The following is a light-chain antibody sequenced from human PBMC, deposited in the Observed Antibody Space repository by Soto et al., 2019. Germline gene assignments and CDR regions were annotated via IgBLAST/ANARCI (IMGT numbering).Light chain of an antibody. J-gene: IGKJ5*01. CDR2: DST. CDR3: QQRNVWPPIT. V-gene: IGKV3-11*01. CDR1: QSIHTS. Sequence: IVLTQSPGTLALSPGERATLSCRPSQSIHTSLAWYQQKSGKPPRLVIYDSTLRANGVPDRFGGSRSGTEFTLTINSLEPEDFAVYYCQQRNVWPPITFGQGTRLEIK.